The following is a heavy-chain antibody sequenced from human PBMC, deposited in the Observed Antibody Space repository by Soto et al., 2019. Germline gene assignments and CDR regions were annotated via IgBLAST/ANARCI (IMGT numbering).Heavy chain of an antibody. CDR2: IYWDDDK. J-gene: IGHJ4*02. CDR3: SHTPRRLLPAAIGVFDY. CDR1: GFSLSTSGVG. V-gene: IGHV2-5*02. Sequence: QITLKESGPTLVKHTQTLTLTCTFSGFSLSTSGVGVGWIRQPPGNALEWLALIYWDDDKRYSPSLKSRLTMYKGTSKKHVVLTMSNLDPVDTSTYYCSHTPRRLLPAAIGVFDYWGQGTLVTVSS. D-gene: IGHD2-2*01.